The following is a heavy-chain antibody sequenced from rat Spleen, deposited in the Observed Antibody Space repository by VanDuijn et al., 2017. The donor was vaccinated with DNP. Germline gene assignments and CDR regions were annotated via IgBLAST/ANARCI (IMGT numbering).Heavy chain of an antibody. V-gene: IGHV5-25*01. CDR1: GFTFSDYN. CDR2: ISASGGST. J-gene: IGHJ2*01. CDR3: ARRGSGDY. Sequence: EVQLVESGGALVQPGRSLKLSCAASGFTFSDYNMAWVRQAPKKGLEWAASISASGGSTSYRDSVKGRFTISRDNAKSILYLQMDSLRSEDTATYYCARRGSGDYWGQGVMVTVSS. D-gene: IGHD5-1*01.